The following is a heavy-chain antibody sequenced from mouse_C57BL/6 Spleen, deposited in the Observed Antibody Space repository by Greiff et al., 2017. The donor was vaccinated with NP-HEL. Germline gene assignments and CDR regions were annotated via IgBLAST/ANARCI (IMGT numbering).Heavy chain of an antibody. CDR2: IHPNSGST. Sequence: QVQLQQPGAELVKPGASVKLSCKASGYTSTSYWMHWVKQRPGQGLEWIGMIHPNSGSTNYNEKFKSKATLTVDKSSSTAYMQLSSLTSEDSAVYYCARSPYDYDGWFAYWGQATLVTVSA. V-gene: IGHV1-64*01. CDR1: GYTSTSYW. D-gene: IGHD2-4*01. CDR3: ARSPYDYDGWFAY. J-gene: IGHJ3*01.